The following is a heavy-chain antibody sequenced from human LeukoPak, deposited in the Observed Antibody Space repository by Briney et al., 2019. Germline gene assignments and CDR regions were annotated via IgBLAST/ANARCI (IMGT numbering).Heavy chain of an antibody. CDR3: ARGFLVVVPAARSYYYGMDV. CDR2: INHSGST. J-gene: IGHJ6*02. D-gene: IGHD2-2*01. Sequence: KTSETLSLTCTVSGGSISSSSYYWGWIRQPPGKGLEWIGEINHSGSTNYNPSLKSRVTISVDTSKNQFSLKLSSVTAADTAVYYCARGFLVVVPAARSYYYGMDVWGQGTTVTVSS. V-gene: IGHV4-39*07. CDR1: GGSISSSSYY.